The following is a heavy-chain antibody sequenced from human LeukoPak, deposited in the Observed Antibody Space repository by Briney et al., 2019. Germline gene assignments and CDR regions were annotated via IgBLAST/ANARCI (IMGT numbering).Heavy chain of an antibody. V-gene: IGHV3-7*03. J-gene: IGHJ5*02. Sequence: GGSLRLSCAASGFTFSSYWMSWVRQAPGKGLEWVANIKQDGSEKYYVDSVKGRFTISRENSKNTLYLQMNSLRAEDTAVYYCATSGGSYWSWGQGTLVTVSS. CDR1: GFTFSSYW. D-gene: IGHD1-26*01. CDR3: ATSGGSYWS. CDR2: IKQDGSEK.